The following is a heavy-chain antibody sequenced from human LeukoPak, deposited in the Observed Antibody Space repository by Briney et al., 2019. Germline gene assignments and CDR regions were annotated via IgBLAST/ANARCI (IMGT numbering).Heavy chain of an antibody. V-gene: IGHV3-53*01. CDR3: ARNKRAGANICYYYAEV. D-gene: IGHD1-26*01. J-gene: IGHJ6*03. CDR2: IYSGGTT. CDR1: GFAVSSNY. Sequence: GGSLRLSCAASGFAVSSNYMSWVRQAPGKGLEWVSVIYSGGTTYYADSVKGRFTFSRDNSKNTLYLQMNSLRAEDTAVYYCARNKRAGANICYYYAEVGGKGTTVTVSS.